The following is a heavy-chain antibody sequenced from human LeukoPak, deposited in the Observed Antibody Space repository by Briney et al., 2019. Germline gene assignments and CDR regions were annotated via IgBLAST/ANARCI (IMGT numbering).Heavy chain of an antibody. CDR2: IYSGGNT. J-gene: IGHJ5*02. Sequence: GGSLRLSCAASGFTVSSNYMSWVRQAPGKGLEWGSVIYSGGNTYYADSVEGRFTLSRDNSQNTLYLQMNSLRAEDTAVYYCARGIGSQLRSGWFDPWGQGTLVTVSS. D-gene: IGHD3-3*01. CDR3: ARGIGSQLRSGWFDP. CDR1: GFTVSSNY. V-gene: IGHV3-66*01.